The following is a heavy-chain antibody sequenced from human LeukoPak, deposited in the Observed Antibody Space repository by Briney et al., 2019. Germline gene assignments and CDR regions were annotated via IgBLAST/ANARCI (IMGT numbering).Heavy chain of an antibody. V-gene: IGHV4-4*07. Sequence: PSEALSLTCTVSGGSISDSYWGWMRQSAGKGLEWIGRVYRSGSTSYNPSLKSRIAISVDTSKNQFSLNLTSVTAADTAVYYCARGSVRGYYYYYYGMDVWGQGTTVTVSS. J-gene: IGHJ6*02. D-gene: IGHD3-10*01. CDR2: VYRSGST. CDR1: GGSISDSY. CDR3: ARGSVRGYYYYYYGMDV.